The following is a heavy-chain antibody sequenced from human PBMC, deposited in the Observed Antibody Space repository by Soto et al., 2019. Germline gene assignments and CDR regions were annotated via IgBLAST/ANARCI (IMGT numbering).Heavy chain of an antibody. J-gene: IGHJ6*03. Sequence: ASVKVSCKASGYTFTSYDINWVRQATGQGLEWMGWMNPNSGNTGYAQKFQGRVTMTRNTSISTAYMELSSLRSEDTAVYYCARGTDLLAYCGGDCYQYYYYYYMDVWGKGTTVTVPS. V-gene: IGHV1-8*01. CDR2: MNPNSGNT. D-gene: IGHD2-21*01. CDR1: GYTFTSYD. CDR3: ARGTDLLAYCGGDCYQYYYYYYMDV.